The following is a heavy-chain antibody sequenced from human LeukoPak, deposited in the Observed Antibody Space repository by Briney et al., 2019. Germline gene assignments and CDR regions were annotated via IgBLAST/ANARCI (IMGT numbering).Heavy chain of an antibody. V-gene: IGHV3-30*02. CDR2: IRYDGINK. Sequence: GGSLRLSCAASGFTFSTYGMYWVRQAPGKGLEWVAFIRYDGINKYYAASVKGRFTISRDNSKNTLYLQMNSLRAEDTAVYYCAKVYPAAQTPDYWGQGTLVTVSS. CDR3: AKVYPAAQTPDY. J-gene: IGHJ4*02. D-gene: IGHD6-13*01. CDR1: GFTFSTYG.